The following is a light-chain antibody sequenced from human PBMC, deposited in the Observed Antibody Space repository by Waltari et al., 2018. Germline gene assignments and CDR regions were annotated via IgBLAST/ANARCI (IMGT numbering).Light chain of an antibody. CDR1: SGSVSTSYY. V-gene: IGLV8-61*01. CDR3: VLYMGSGIWV. Sequence: QTVVTQETSFSVSPGGTVTLTCGLSSGSVSTSYYPSWYQQTPGQATRTLIYSTNPRSSGVPDRFSGSILASKAALTITGAQADDESDYYCVLYMGSGIWVFGGGTKLTVL. CDR2: STN. J-gene: IGLJ3*02.